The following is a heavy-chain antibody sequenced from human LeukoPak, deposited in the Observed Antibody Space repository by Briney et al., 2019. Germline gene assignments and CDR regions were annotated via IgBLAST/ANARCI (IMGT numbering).Heavy chain of an antibody. J-gene: IGHJ4*02. CDR3: ARDPRKGSPDYFDY. CDR1: GFTFNNYP. D-gene: IGHD3-10*01. V-gene: IGHV3-30*04. Sequence: GGSLRLSCATSGFTFNNYPMHWVRQAPGEGLEWVAVIGYDGRFKFHSDSVKGRFTISRDDSKNTLYLQMNSLRPEDTAVYYCARDPRKGSPDYFDYWGQGTLVTVST. CDR2: IGYDGRFK.